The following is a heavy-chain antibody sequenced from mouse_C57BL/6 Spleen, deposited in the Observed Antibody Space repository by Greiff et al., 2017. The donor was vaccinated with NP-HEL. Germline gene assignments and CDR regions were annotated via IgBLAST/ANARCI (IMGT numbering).Heavy chain of an antibody. CDR1: GFSLSTSGMG. D-gene: IGHD2-4*01. V-gene: IGHV8-12*01. CDR3: ARSIYYDYGDAWFAY. Sequence: QVTLKESGPGILQSSQTLSLTCSFSGFSLSTSGMGVSWIRQPSGKGLEWLAHIYWDDDKRYNPSLKSRLTISKDTSRNQVFLKITSVDTADTSTYYCARSIYYDYGDAWFAYWGQGTLVTVSA. CDR2: IYWDDDK. J-gene: IGHJ3*01.